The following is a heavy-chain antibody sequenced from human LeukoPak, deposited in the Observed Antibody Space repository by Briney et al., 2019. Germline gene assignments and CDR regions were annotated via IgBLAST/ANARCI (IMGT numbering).Heavy chain of an antibody. D-gene: IGHD3-16*01. V-gene: IGHV1-46*01. CDR3: ARDNDSRDPPHFDY. J-gene: IGHJ4*02. Sequence: GASVKVSCKASGYTFTGYYMHWVRQAPGQGPEWMGVISPSGGSTTYAQKFRGRVTITADKSTRTAYMELSSLRSEDTAVYYCARDNDSRDPPHFDYWGQGTLVTVSS. CDR1: GYTFTGYY. CDR2: ISPSGGST.